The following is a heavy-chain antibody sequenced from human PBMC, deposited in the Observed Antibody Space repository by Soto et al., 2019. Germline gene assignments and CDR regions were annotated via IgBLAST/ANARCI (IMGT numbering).Heavy chain of an antibody. CDR1: GFTFTSSA. V-gene: IGHV1-58*01. J-gene: IGHJ4*02. CDR3: AAEVGANPYFDY. Sequence: QMQLVQSGPEVKKPGTSVKVSCKASGFTFTSSAVQWVRQARGQRLEWIGWIVVGSGNTNYAQKLQERVTITRDMSTSTAYMELSSLRSEDTAVYYCAAEVGANPYFDYWGQGTLVTVSS. CDR2: IVVGSGNT. D-gene: IGHD1-26*01.